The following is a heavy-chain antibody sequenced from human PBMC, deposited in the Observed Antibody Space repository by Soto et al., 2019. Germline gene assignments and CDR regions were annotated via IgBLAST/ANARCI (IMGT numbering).Heavy chain of an antibody. D-gene: IGHD1-20*01. CDR3: ARDIDNRDYYYGLDV. CDR1: GFVFKNYE. J-gene: IGHJ6*02. V-gene: IGHV3-48*03. Sequence: GGSLRLSCIASGFVFKNYEMNWVRQAPGKGLEWISYISNSGNTIYVADSMRGRFTISRDNAKNSLFLQMNSLRADDTAVYYCARDIDNRDYYYGLDVWGQGTTVTVSS. CDR2: ISNSGNTI.